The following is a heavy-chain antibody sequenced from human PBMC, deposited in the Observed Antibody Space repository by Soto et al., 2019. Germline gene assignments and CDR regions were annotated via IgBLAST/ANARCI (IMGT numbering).Heavy chain of an antibody. Sequence: GESLKISCKGSGYSFTSYWIGWVRQMPGKGLEWMGIIYPGDSDTRYSPSFQGQVTISADKSISTAYLQWSSLKASDTAMYYCARLVYGSGSYNYMDVWGKGTTVTVSS. J-gene: IGHJ6*03. CDR3: ARLVYGSGSYNYMDV. CDR2: IYPGDSDT. V-gene: IGHV5-51*01. CDR1: GYSFTSYW. D-gene: IGHD3-10*01.